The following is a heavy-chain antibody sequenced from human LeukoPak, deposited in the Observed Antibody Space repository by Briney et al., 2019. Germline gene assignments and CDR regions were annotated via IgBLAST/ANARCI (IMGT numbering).Heavy chain of an antibody. V-gene: IGHV3-11*01. Sequence: GILRLSCEGSGFTFGNHYMSWIRQASGKGLEWVSYIHSGGGDIYYADSVKGRFTISRDNAKNSLYLQMNSLRAEDTAVYYCAKPHIAVAGSFDYWGQGTLVTVSS. D-gene: IGHD6-19*01. CDR2: IHSGGGDI. J-gene: IGHJ4*02. CDR3: AKPHIAVAGSFDY. CDR1: GFTFGNHY.